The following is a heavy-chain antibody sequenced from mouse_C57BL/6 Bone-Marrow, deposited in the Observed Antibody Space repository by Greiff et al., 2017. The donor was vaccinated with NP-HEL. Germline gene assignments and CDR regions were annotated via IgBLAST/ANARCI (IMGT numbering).Heavy chain of an antibody. V-gene: IGHV1-81*01. CDR3: ARAVYYDYDRGSMDY. CDR1: GYTFTSYG. J-gene: IGHJ4*01. CDR2: IYPRSGNT. D-gene: IGHD2-4*01. Sequence: VQLQESGAELARPGASVKLSCKASGYTFTSYGISWVKQRTGQGLEWIGEIYPRSGNTYYNEKFKGKATLTAAKSSSTAYMELRSLTSEDSAVYFCARAVYYDYDRGSMDYWGQGTSVTVSS.